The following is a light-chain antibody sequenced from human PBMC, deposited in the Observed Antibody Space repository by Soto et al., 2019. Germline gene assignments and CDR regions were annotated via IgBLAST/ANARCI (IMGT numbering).Light chain of an antibody. Sequence: AIRMTQSPSSLSASAGDRVAIACRASQDVGRYLAWYQQKPGQAPKLLIYGASTLQSGVPSRFSGGGSGTDFTLTISCLQSEDFATYYCKHYKNYTWTFGQGTKVEIK. CDR3: KHYKNYTWT. J-gene: IGKJ1*01. V-gene: IGKV1-8*01. CDR1: QDVGRY. CDR2: GAS.